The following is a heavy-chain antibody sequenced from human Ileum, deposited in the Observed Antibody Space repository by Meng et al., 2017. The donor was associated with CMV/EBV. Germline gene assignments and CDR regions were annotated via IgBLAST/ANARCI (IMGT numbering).Heavy chain of an antibody. CDR1: GFTFSNAW. CDR3: TTARSYGSSDY. Sequence: GESLKISCAASGFTFSNAWMTWVRQAPGKGLEWVGRIKTKTDFGTIDYATAVEGRFTIPRDDSKNTLYVEMSSLKTEDTAVYYCTTARSYGSSDYWGQGTLVNGSS. CDR2: IKTKTDFGTI. J-gene: IGHJ4*02. D-gene: IGHD6-6*01. V-gene: IGHV3-15*01.